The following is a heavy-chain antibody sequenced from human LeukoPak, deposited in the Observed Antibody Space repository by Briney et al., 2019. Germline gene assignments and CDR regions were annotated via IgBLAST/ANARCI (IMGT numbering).Heavy chain of an antibody. CDR1: GLTFTTYA. V-gene: IGHV3-30*14. CDR3: ARGVVPAAEKNYYYGMDV. Sequence: GGSLRLSCAASGLTFTTYAMHWVRQASGKGLEWVAVIWYDGTNKYYADSVKGRFTISRDIFKNTMYLQMNRLREEDTAEYYCARGVVPAAEKNYYYGMDVWGQGTTVTVSS. J-gene: IGHJ6*02. D-gene: IGHD2-2*01. CDR2: IWYDGTNK.